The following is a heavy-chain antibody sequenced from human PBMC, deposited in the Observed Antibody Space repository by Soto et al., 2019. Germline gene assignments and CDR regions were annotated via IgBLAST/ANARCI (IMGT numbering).Heavy chain of an antibody. J-gene: IGHJ4*02. CDR2: ISSNGRST. Sequence: HPGGSLRLSCAASGFTFSSYSMNWVRQAPGKGLEYVSAISSNGRSTYYANSVKGRFTISRDNSKNTLYLQMGSLRAEDMAVYYCARDGGSYYLDYWGQGTLVTVSS. CDR3: ARDGGSYYLDY. V-gene: IGHV3-64*01. D-gene: IGHD1-26*01. CDR1: GFTFSSYS.